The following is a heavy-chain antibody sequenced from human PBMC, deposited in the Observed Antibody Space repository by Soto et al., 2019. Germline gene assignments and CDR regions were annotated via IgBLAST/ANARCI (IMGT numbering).Heavy chain of an antibody. J-gene: IGHJ4*02. CDR1: GFTFGRHW. Sequence: EVQVVESGGGLVQPGGSLRLSCAGSGFTFGRHWMTWVRQAPGKGLEWVANIKEDGSEKYYVDSVKGRFTISRDNAKNSVYLQMNSLRAEDTAWYYCARDTYVDNCQVLDYWGQGTLVTVSS. V-gene: IGHV3-7*01. CDR3: ARDTYVDNCQVLDY. D-gene: IGHD1-1*01. CDR2: IKEDGSEK.